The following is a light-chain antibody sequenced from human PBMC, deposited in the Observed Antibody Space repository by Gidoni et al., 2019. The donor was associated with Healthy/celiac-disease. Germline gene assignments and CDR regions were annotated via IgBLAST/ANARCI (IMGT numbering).Light chain of an antibody. Sequence: DIQMTQSPSSLSASVGDRVTITCRASQSISSYLNWYHQKPGKAPKLLIYAASSLQSGVPSRFSGSGSGTDFTLTISSLQPEDFATYYCQQSYSTPHTFXXXTRLEIK. CDR1: QSISSY. V-gene: IGKV1-39*01. J-gene: IGKJ5*01. CDR2: AAS. CDR3: QQSYSTPHT.